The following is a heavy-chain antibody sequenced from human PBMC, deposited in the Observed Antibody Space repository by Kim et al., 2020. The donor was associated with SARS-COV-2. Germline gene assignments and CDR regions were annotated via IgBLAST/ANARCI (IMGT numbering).Heavy chain of an antibody. D-gene: IGHD4-17*01. J-gene: IGHJ4*01. Sequence: GGSRRLSCAASGFTFSSYSMNWVRQAPGKGLEWVSSISSSSSYIYYADSVKGRFTISRDNAKNSLYLQMNSLRAEEQAVYYCGSPSTLVTTVTTFDYRG. CDR2: ISSSSSYI. CDR1: GFTFSSYS. CDR3: GSPSTLVTTVTTFDY. V-gene: IGHV3-21*01.